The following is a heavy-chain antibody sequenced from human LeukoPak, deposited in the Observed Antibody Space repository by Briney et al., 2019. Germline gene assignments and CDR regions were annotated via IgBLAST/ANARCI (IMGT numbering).Heavy chain of an antibody. CDR1: GGTFSNHA. Sequence: SVKVSCKASGGTFSNHAISWVRQAPGQGLEWMGGIVPLFGTANYAQKFQGRVTITADKSTSTVYMEVRSLRSEDTAVYYCASIPHYSGYDFQDYWGQGTLVTVSS. J-gene: IGHJ4*02. CDR2: IVPLFGTA. D-gene: IGHD5-12*01. V-gene: IGHV1-69*06. CDR3: ASIPHYSGYDFQDY.